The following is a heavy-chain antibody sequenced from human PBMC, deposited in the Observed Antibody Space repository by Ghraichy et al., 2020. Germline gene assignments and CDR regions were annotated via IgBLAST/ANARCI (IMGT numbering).Heavy chain of an antibody. J-gene: IGHJ4*02. Sequence: GGSLRLSCAGSGFIFKNAWMNWVRQAPGKRLEWVGRIKSTADGGTIDYAAPVRGRFTISRDDSQSTLDLQMKSLKTEDTGVYYCATDADSTTYIDYWGQGQLVTVSS. D-gene: IGHD1-14*01. CDR3: ATDADSTTYIDY. V-gene: IGHV3-15*07. CDR2: IKSTADGGTI. CDR1: GFIFKNAW.